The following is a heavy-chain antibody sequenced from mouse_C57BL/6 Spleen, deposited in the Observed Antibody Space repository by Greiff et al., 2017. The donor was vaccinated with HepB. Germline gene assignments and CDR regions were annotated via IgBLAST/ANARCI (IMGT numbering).Heavy chain of an antibody. V-gene: IGHV1-82*01. Sequence: VKLMESGPELVKPGASVKISCKASGYAFSSSWMNWVKQRPGKGLEWIGRIYPGDGDTNYNGKFKGKATLTADKSSSTAYMQLSSLTSEDSAVYFCARCYYDYGEGPFDYWGQGTTLTVSS. CDR2: IYPGDGDT. CDR1: GYAFSSSW. J-gene: IGHJ2*01. CDR3: ARCYYDYGEGPFDY. D-gene: IGHD2-4*01.